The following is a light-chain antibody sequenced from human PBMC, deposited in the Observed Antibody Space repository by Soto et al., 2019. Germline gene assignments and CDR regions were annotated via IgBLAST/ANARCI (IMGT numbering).Light chain of an antibody. CDR2: TNN. Sequence: QSVLTQPPSASGTPGQRVTISCSGSSSNIGSNSVNWYHQLPGTTPNILIYTNNHRPSGVPDRFSCSKTGTSSSPAIIGFQSADDDDYYCGTWYESRNAWVFGGGTKLTVL. CDR1: SSNIGSNS. V-gene: IGLV1-44*01. J-gene: IGLJ3*02. CDR3: GTWYESRNAWV.